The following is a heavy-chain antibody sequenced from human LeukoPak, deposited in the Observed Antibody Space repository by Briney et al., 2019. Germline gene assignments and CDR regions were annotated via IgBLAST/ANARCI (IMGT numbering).Heavy chain of an antibody. V-gene: IGHV3-30*03. CDR2: ILYDGSNE. D-gene: IGHD3-22*01. Sequence: GGSLRLSCAASGFTFSSYGMHWVRQAPGKGLEWVAAILYDGSNEYYADTVKGRFIISRDDSKNTLYLQMNSLGAEDTAVYYCARVLSGYDYWGQGTLVTVSS. J-gene: IGHJ4*02. CDR1: GFTFSSYG. CDR3: ARVLSGYDY.